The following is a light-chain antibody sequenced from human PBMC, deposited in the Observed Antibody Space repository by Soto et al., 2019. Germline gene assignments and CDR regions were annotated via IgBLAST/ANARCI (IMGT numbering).Light chain of an antibody. CDR3: MQTKQLPLT. V-gene: IGKV2D-29*01. CDR2: EVS. CDR1: QSLLHSDGKTY. J-gene: IGKJ1*01. Sequence: IEMTQTPLSLSVTPGQPASISCKSSQSLLHSDGKTYLYWYLQRPGQPPQLLMSEVSDRFSEVPDRFSGTGSGTDFTLTISRVEPEDVGLYSCMQTKQLPLTFGPGTKVEVK.